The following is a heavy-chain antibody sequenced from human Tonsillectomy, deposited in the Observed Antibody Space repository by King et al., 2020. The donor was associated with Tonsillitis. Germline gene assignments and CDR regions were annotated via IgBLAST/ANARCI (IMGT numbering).Heavy chain of an antibody. V-gene: IGHV1-69*01. CDR2: IIPIFGRA. CDR3: ARDLDGMDV. CDR1: GGTFTTYA. J-gene: IGHJ6*02. Sequence: QLVQSGAEVKKPGSSVKVSCKVSGGTFTTYAINWVRQAPGQGLEWMGDIIPIFGRANYAQKFHGRVTITADESTSTAYMELNRLRSEDTAVYYCARDLDGMDVWGQGTTVTVSS.